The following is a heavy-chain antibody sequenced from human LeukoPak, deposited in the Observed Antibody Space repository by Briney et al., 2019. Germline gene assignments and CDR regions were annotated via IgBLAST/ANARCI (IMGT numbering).Heavy chain of an antibody. CDR1: GGTFGSYA. V-gene: IGHV1-69*13. D-gene: IGHD5-18*01. CDR3: AREDTAMVYFDY. Sequence: SVKVSCKASGGTFGSYAISWVRQAPGQGLEWMGGIIPIFGTANYAQKFQGRVTITADESTSTAYMELSSLRSEDTAVYYCAREDTAMVYFDYWGQGTLVTVSS. CDR2: IIPIFGTA. J-gene: IGHJ4*02.